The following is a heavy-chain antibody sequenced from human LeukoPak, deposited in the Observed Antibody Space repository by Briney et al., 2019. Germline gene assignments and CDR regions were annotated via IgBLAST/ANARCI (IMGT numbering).Heavy chain of an antibody. D-gene: IGHD2-2*01. Sequence: QPGRSLRLSCAASGFTFSSYGMHWVRQAPGKGLEWLAVISYEGRTMYYADSVKGRFTISRDNSRNTLFLQMNSLSPDDTAVYYCAKEGTAQISTWYDNWGQGTLVTVSS. V-gene: IGHV3-30*18. CDR3: AKEGTAQISTWYDN. J-gene: IGHJ4*02. CDR2: ISYEGRTM. CDR1: GFTFSSYG.